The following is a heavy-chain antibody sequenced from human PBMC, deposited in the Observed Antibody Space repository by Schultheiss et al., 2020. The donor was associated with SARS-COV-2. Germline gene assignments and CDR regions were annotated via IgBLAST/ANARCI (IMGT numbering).Heavy chain of an antibody. CDR1: GGSFSGYY. Sequence: SQTLSLTCAVYGGSFSGYYWSWIRQPPGKGLEWIGYIYYSGSTNYNPSLKSRVTISVDKSKNQFSLKLSSVTAADTAVYYCARDYIAAAGTPYYYYGMDVWGQGTTVTVSS. J-gene: IGHJ6*02. CDR3: ARDYIAAAGTPYYYYGMDV. V-gene: IGHV4-59*01. D-gene: IGHD6-13*01. CDR2: IYYSGST.